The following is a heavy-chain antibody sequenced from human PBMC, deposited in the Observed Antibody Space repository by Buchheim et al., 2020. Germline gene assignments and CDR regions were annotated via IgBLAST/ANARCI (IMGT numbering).Heavy chain of an antibody. CDR3: ARASYYDSRGYLGDFDY. CDR2: IYNGVTT. V-gene: IGHV4-31*03. D-gene: IGHD3-22*01. J-gene: IGHJ4*02. Sequence: VQLQESGPGLVKPSQTLSLTCTVSGGSISSGGYYWNWIRHHPGKGLEWIGYIYNGVTTHYNPSLRSRLIISVDKSENQFSLKLNSVTAADTAVYYCARASYYDSRGYLGDFDYWGQGTL. CDR1: GGSISSGGYY.